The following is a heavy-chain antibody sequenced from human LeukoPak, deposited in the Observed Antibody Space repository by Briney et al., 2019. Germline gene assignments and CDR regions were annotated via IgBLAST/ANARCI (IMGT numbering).Heavy chain of an antibody. D-gene: IGHD3-22*01. J-gene: IGHJ3*02. CDR1: GFTVSSNY. Sequence: GGSLRLSCAAYGFTVSSNYMSWVRQAPGKGMEWVSVIYSGGSTYYADSVKGRFTISRHNSKNTLYLQMNSLRAEDTAVYYCARAQYYYDSSGQQVDAFDIWGQGTMVTVSS. V-gene: IGHV3-53*04. CDR2: IYSGGST. CDR3: ARAQYYYDSSGQQVDAFDI.